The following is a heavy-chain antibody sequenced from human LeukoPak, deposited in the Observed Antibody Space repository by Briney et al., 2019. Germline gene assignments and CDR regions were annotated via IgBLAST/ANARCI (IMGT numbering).Heavy chain of an antibody. CDR3: ATFPYYYDSSGTGVNWFDP. CDR1: GYTLTELS. J-gene: IGHJ5*02. D-gene: IGHD3-22*01. V-gene: IGHV1-24*01. Sequence: ASVKVSCKVSGYTLTELSMHWVRQAPGKGLEWMGGFDPEDGETIYAQKFQGRVTMTEDTSTDTAYMELSSLRSGDTAVYYCATFPYYYDSSGTGVNWFDPWGQGTLVTVSS. CDR2: FDPEDGET.